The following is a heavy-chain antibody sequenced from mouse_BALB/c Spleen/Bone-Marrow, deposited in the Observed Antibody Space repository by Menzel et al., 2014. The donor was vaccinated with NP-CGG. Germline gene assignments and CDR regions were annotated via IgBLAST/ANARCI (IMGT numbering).Heavy chain of an antibody. CDR1: GYTFTSYW. D-gene: IGHD2-4*01. J-gene: IGHJ4*01. CDR3: ARNYDYDGGYCAMDY. V-gene: IGHV1-7*01. Sequence: VQLQQPGTELAKPGASVKMSCKASGYTFTSYWIHWIKRRPGQGLEWIGYINPITGYTEYNQKFKDKAALTADKSSSTAYIQLSSLTSDDSAVYYCARNYDYDGGYCAMDYWGQGTSVTVSS. CDR2: INPITGYT.